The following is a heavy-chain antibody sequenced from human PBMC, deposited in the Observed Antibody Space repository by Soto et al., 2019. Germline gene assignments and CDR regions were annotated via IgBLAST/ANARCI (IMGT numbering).Heavy chain of an antibody. V-gene: IGHV3-30-3*01. CDR3: ARAYEGDYFDY. J-gene: IGHJ4*02. D-gene: IGHD3-16*01. CDR2: ISYDGSNK. Sequence: QVQLVESGGGVVQPGRSLRLSCAASGFTFSSYAMHWVRQAPGKGLEWVAVISYDGSNKCYTDSVKGRFTISSDNSKNTLYLQTNSLSDEGTAVYFCARAYEGDYFDYWGQGTLVTVSS. CDR1: GFTFSSYA.